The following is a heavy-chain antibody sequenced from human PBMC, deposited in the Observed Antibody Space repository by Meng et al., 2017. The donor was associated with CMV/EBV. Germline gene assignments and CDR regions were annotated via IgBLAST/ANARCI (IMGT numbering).Heavy chain of an antibody. CDR2: ISYDGSNK. Sequence: GGSLRLSCAASGFTFSSYAMHWVRQAPGKGLEWVAVISYDGSNKYYADSVKGRFTISRDNSKNTLYLQMNSLRAEDTAVYYCARVLYSSSWYDGGGDYYYYYGMDVWGQGTTVTVSS. D-gene: IGHD6-13*01. CDR1: GFTFSSYA. J-gene: IGHJ6*02. CDR3: ARVLYSSSWYDGGGDYYYYYGMDV. V-gene: IGHV3-30-3*01.